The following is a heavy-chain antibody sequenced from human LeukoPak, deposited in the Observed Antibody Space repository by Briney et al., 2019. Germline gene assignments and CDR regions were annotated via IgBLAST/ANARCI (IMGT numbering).Heavy chain of an antibody. J-gene: IGHJ3*02. CDR3: ARDSTPLEYSSGYYPDAFDI. CDR1: GFTFSDYY. D-gene: IGHD3-22*01. CDR2: ISSSGSTI. V-gene: IGHV3-11*01. Sequence: GGSLRLSCAASGFTFSDYYMSWIRRAPGKGLEWVSYISSSGSTIYYADSVKGRFTISRDNAKSSLYLQMNSLRAEDTAVYYCARDSTPLEYSSGYYPDAFDIWGQGTMVTVSS.